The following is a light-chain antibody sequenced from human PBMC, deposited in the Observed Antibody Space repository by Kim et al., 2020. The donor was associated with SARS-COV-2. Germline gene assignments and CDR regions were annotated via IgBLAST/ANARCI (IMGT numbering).Light chain of an antibody. CDR2: GAS. V-gene: IGKV3-15*01. Sequence: SPGGRARLSCKASRSVSSNLAWYQQKPDQAPRLLIDGASTRATGIPARCSGSGSGTEFTLTISILQSEDFAVYYCQQYNNWPPLTFGGGTKVDIK. CDR3: QQYNNWPPLT. CDR1: RSVSSN. J-gene: IGKJ4*01.